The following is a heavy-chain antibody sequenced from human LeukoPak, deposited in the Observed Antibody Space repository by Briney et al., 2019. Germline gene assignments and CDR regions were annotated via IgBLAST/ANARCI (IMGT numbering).Heavy chain of an antibody. V-gene: IGHV3-30*02. J-gene: IGHJ3*02. D-gene: IGHD1-26*01. Sequence: PGGSLRLSCAASGFTFSSYGMHWVRQAPGKGLEWVAFIRFDGSKKYYADSVKGRFTISRDNSKNTLYLYMNSLRAEDTAVYYCAKDLSGSCPNAFDIWGQGTMVAVS. CDR1: GFTFSSYG. CDR2: IRFDGSKK. CDR3: AKDLSGSCPNAFDI.